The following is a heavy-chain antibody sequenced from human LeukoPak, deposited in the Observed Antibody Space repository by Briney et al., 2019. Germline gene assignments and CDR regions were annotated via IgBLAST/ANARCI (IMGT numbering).Heavy chain of an antibody. CDR3: ALHVVDTAMVDY. V-gene: IGHV4-38-2*01. CDR2: INHSGST. CDR1: GYSISSGYY. J-gene: IGHJ4*02. D-gene: IGHD5-18*01. Sequence: SETLSLTCAVSGYSISSGYYWGWIRQPPGKGLEWIGEINHSGSTNYNPSLKSRVTISVDTSKNQFSLKLSSVTAADTAVYYCALHVVDTAMVDYWGQGTLVTVSS.